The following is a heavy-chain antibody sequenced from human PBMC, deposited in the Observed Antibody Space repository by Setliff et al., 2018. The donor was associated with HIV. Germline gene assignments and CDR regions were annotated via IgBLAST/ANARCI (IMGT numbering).Heavy chain of an antibody. Sequence: ASVKVSCKASGYTFTNYAIHWLRQAPGQRLEWMGWINAGYGDTKYSQKFQGRVTITRDTSASTAYMELSSLRSEDTAVYYCARDDLTADYYDSSGYSYWGQGTLVTVSS. J-gene: IGHJ4*02. CDR2: INAGYGDT. V-gene: IGHV1-3*01. D-gene: IGHD3-22*01. CDR3: ARDDLTADYYDSSGYSY. CDR1: GYTFTNYA.